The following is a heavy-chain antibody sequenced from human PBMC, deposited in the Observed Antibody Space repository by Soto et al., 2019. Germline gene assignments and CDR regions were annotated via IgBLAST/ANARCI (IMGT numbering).Heavy chain of an antibody. V-gene: IGHV1-69*13. CDR2: IIPIFGTA. CDR1: GGTFSSYA. Sequence: GASVKVSCKASGGTFSSYAISWVRQAPGQGLEWMGGIIPIFGTANYAQKFQGRVTITADESTSTAYMELSSLRSEDTAVYYCARVIDSSGYYSGGVNWFDPWGQGTLVTVSS. CDR3: ARVIDSSGYYSGGVNWFDP. D-gene: IGHD3-22*01. J-gene: IGHJ5*02.